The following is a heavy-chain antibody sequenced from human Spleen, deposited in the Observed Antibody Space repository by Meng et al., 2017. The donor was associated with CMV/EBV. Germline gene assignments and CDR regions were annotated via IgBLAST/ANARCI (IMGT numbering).Heavy chain of an antibody. CDR1: GFTFSSYG. V-gene: IGHV3-21*01. Sequence: GESLKISCAASGFTFSSYGMNWGRQAPGKGLEWVSSISSSSSYKYYADSVKGRFTISRDNAKNSLYLQMNSLRAEDTAVYYCAREPLPWGQGTLVTVSS. J-gene: IGHJ5*02. CDR2: ISSSSSYK. CDR3: AREPLP.